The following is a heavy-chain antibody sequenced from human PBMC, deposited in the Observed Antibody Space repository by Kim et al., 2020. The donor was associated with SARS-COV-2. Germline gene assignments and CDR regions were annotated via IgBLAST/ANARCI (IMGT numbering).Heavy chain of an antibody. Sequence: GGSLRLSCTASGFTFGDYAMSWVRQAPGKGLEWVGFIRSKAYGGTTEYAASVKGRFTISRDDSKSIAYLQMNSLKTEDTAVYYCTRVSNPKYDILTGSDAFDIWGQGTMVTVSS. CDR2: IRSKAYGGTT. V-gene: IGHV3-49*04. CDR1: GFTFGDYA. D-gene: IGHD3-9*01. J-gene: IGHJ3*02. CDR3: TRVSNPKYDILTGSDAFDI.